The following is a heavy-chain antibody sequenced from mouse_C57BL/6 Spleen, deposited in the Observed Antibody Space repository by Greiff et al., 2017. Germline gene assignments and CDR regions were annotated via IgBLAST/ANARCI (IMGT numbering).Heavy chain of an antibody. CDR2: IDPSASYT. CDR1: GYTFTSYW. Sequence: QVQLQQPGAELVMPGASVKLSCKASGYTFTSYWMHWVKQRPGQGLEWIGEIDPSASYTNYKQKFKGKSTLTVYKSSSTAYMQLSSLTSEDSAVYYCARLKGLTGTDYWGQGTTLTVSS. J-gene: IGHJ2*01. V-gene: IGHV1-69*01. CDR3: ARLKGLTGTDY. D-gene: IGHD4-1*01.